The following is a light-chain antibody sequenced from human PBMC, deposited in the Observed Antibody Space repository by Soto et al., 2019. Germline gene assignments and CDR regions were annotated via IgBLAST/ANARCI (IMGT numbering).Light chain of an antibody. J-gene: IGLJ2*01. CDR2: DNN. V-gene: IGLV1-51*01. CDR3: GTWDSSLSAGV. Sequence: QSVLTQPPSVSAAPGQKVTISCSGSSSNIGNNYVSWYQQLPGTAPKLLIYDNNKRPSGNPDRFSGSKSGTSATLGITGRQTGDEADYYCGTWDSSLSAGVFGGGTKLTVL. CDR1: SSNIGNNY.